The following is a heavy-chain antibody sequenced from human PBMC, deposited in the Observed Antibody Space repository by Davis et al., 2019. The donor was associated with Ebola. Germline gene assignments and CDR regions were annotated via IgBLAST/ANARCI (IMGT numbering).Heavy chain of an antibody. Sequence: SETLSLTCAVSGGSFDDYFWSWIRQPPGKGLEWLGEISHSGSADYHPSVNSRVTLSVDPSKKQISLKITSVTAADTAVYYCARTTKTQISESGLGYNYLDPWGQGTLITVSS. J-gene: IGHJ5*02. V-gene: IGHV4-34*01. CDR1: GGSFDDYF. D-gene: IGHD1-14*01. CDR3: ARTTKTQISESGLGYNYLDP. CDR2: ISHSGSA.